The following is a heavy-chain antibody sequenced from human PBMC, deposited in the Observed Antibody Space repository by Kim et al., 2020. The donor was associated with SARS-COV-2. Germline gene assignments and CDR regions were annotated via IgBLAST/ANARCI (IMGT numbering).Heavy chain of an antibody. CDR3: ARGVGAHTRWAFGI. D-gene: IGHD1-26*01. V-gene: IGHV3-23*01. Sequence: ADSGKGRFTISQDNAKNPVDLQMNSLRAEDTAVYYCARGVGAHTRWAFGILGQGTMVTVSS. J-gene: IGHJ3*02.